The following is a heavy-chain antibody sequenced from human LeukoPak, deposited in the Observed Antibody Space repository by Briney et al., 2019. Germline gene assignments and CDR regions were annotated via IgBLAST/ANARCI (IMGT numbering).Heavy chain of an antibody. CDR1: GGSFSSYY. Sequence: PSETLSLTCTVSGGSFSSYYWSWIRQPPGKGLEWIGYIYYSGSTNYNPSLKSRVTISIDTAKNQFSLKLSSVTAADTAVYYCAREDYYYYMDVWGKGTTVTVSS. CDR2: IYYSGST. J-gene: IGHJ6*03. V-gene: IGHV4-59*01. CDR3: AREDYYYYMDV.